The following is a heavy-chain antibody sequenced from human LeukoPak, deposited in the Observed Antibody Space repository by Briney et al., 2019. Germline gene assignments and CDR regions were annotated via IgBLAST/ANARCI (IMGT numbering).Heavy chain of an antibody. CDR1: GFTFGAYA. CDR3: AKSYGGNVRDSFDM. J-gene: IGHJ3*02. CDR2: ISGAGGLT. D-gene: IGHD4-23*01. V-gene: IGHV3-23*01. Sequence: GGSLRLSCAASGFTFGAYAMSWVRQAPGKGLEWVSTISGAGGLTYYADSVKGRFTISRDNSENTLFLQMNSLGAEDTAVYYCAKSYGGNVRDSFDMWGQGTMVTVSS.